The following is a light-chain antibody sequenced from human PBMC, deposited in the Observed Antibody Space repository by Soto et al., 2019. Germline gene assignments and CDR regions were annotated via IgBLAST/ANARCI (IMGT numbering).Light chain of an antibody. CDR2: EVS. J-gene: IGLJ2*01. CDR3: SSYTRSSTLVV. V-gene: IGLV2-14*01. CDR1: NSDIGGYNY. Sequence: QSALTQPASVSGSPGQSVTISCTGSNSDIGGYNYVSWYRQHPGKAPKLMIYEVSNRPSGVSSRFSGSKSGNTASLTISGLQAEDEADYYCSSYTRSSTLVVFGGGTKLTVL.